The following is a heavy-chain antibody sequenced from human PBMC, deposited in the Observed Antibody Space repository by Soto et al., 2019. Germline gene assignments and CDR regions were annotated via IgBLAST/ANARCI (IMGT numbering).Heavy chain of an antibody. CDR2: ISYDGSNK. J-gene: IGHJ4*02. D-gene: IGHD3-16*01. V-gene: IGHV3-30-3*01. CDR1: GFTFSSYA. Sequence: QVQLVESGGGVVQPGRSLRLSCAASGFTFSSYAMHWVRQAPGKGLEWVAVISYDGSNKYYADSVKGRFTISRDNSKNTLYLQMNSLRAEDTAVYYCAAGHSLGEVDYWGQGTLVTVSS. CDR3: AAGHSLGEVDY.